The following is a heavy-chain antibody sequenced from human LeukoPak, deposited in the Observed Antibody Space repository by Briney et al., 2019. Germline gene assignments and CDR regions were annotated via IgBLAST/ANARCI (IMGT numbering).Heavy chain of an antibody. V-gene: IGHV3-30-3*01. CDR3: ARDPSQLLWFGDATDGLDY. Sequence: PGGSLRLSCAASGFTFSSYAMHWVRQAPGKGLEWVAVISYDGSNKYYADSVKGRFTIPRDNSKNTLYLQMNSLRAEDTAVYYCARDPSQLLWFGDATDGLDYWGQGTLVTVSS. CDR2: ISYDGSNK. J-gene: IGHJ4*02. CDR1: GFTFSSYA. D-gene: IGHD3-10*01.